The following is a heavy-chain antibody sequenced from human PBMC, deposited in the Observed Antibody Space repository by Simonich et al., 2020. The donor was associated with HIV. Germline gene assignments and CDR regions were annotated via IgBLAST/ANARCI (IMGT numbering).Heavy chain of an antibody. CDR3: ARRGGYAFDY. J-gene: IGHJ4*02. CDR2: INHSGST. CDR1: GGSFCGYY. V-gene: IGHV4-34*01. D-gene: IGHD5-12*01. Sequence: QVHLQQWGAGLLKPSETLSLTCAVSGGSFCGYYWNWIRPPPGKGLEWIGEINHSGSTDYNPSLKSRVTISVDTSKNQFSLKLSSVTAADTAMYYCARRGGYAFDYWGQGTLVTVSS.